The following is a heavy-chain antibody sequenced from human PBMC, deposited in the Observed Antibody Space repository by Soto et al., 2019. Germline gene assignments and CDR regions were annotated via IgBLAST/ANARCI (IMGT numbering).Heavy chain of an antibody. CDR3: ARESEDLTSNFDY. J-gene: IGHJ4*02. CDR1: GFTFTRYS. V-gene: IGHV3-21*06. CDR2: ISRTTNYI. Sequence: EVQLVESGGGLVKPGGSLRLSCAASGFTFTRYSMKWVRQAPGKGLEWVSSISRTTNYIYYGDSMKGRFTISRDNAKNALYLEMNSLRAEDTAVYYCARESEDLTSNFDYWGQGTLVTVS.